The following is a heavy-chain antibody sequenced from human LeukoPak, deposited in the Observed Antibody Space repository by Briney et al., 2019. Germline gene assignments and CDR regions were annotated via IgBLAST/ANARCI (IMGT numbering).Heavy chain of an antibody. Sequence: GGSLRLSCEASGFTFTDYGMTWVRQAPGKGLEWVANVKQDGTEKFYVDSVKGRFTISRDNGKNSLYLQMNSLRVEDTAIYYGARAGGTSWADYWGQGTLVTVSS. CDR2: VKQDGTEK. CDR1: GFTFTDYG. V-gene: IGHV3-7*01. J-gene: IGHJ4*02. CDR3: ARAGGTSWADY. D-gene: IGHD6-13*01.